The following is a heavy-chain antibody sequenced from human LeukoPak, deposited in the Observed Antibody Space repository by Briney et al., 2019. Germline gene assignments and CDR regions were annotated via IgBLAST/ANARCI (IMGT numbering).Heavy chain of an antibody. V-gene: IGHV1-8*01. J-gene: IGHJ4*02. D-gene: IGHD6-19*01. CDR1: GYTFTSYE. CDR3: ARGNSCWSFDY. Sequence: ASVRVSCKASGYTFTSYEINWVRPASGQGHEWVGWMNPNSGDTGYAQKFQGRVTVTRNTSISTAYMELSSLRSEDTAVYFCARGNSCWSFDYWGQGTLVTVSS. CDR2: MNPNSGDT.